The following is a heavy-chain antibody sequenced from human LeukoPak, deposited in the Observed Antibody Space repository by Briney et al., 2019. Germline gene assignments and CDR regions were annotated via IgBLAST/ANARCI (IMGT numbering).Heavy chain of an antibody. Sequence: ASVKVSCKAPGYTFTNYDINWVRQATGQGLEWMGWMNPKTGNTGYAQNFQGRVTMTRDTSESTAYMDLSSLRSEDTAMYYCARGPALHKNWVGGRWFDPWGQGTLVTVSS. J-gene: IGHJ5*02. D-gene: IGHD3-16*01. CDR2: MNPKTGNT. CDR3: ARGPALHKNWVGGRWFDP. V-gene: IGHV1-8*01. CDR1: GYTFTNYD.